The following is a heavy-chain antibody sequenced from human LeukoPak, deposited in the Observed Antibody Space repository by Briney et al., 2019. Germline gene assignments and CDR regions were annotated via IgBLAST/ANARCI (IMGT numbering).Heavy chain of an antibody. CDR1: GYTFTSYD. Sequence: ASVKVSCKASGYTFTSYDINWVRQATGQGLEWMGWMNPNSGNTGYAQKFQGRVTMTRDTSVNTAFMELSRLTSDDTAVYYCARGGPRGNGFDYWGQGTLVSVSS. V-gene: IGHV1-8*01. D-gene: IGHD6-25*01. J-gene: IGHJ4*02. CDR2: MNPNSGNT. CDR3: ARGGPRGNGFDY.